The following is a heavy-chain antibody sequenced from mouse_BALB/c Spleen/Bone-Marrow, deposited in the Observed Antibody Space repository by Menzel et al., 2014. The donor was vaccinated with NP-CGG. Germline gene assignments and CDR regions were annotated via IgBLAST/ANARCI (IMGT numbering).Heavy chain of an antibody. CDR2: IRTNANGYTI. J-gene: IGHJ2*01. D-gene: IGHD2-12*01. CDR1: GFTFTDYY. CDR3: ARDVSDEECRRYDY. Sequence: DVKLVESGGGLVQPGGSLSLSCAPSGFTFTDYYMNWVRQPPGKALEWLGFIRTNANGYTIGYSASVKGQFTVTRDNSQSILYLRMNTLRADDSASYYCARDVSDEECRRYDYWGQGTTLTVSS. V-gene: IGHV7-3*02.